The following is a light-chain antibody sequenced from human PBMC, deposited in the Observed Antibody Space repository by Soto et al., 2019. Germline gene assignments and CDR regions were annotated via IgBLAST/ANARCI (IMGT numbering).Light chain of an antibody. V-gene: IGKV3-15*01. CDR1: QSVSSN. Sequence: EIVMTQSPATLSVSPGETATLSCRASQSVSSNLAWYQQKPGQAPRLLIYGASTRATDIPARFSGSGSGTEFTLTISSLQSEDFAVYYCQQYNNFWTFGQGTNVEIK. CDR2: GAS. CDR3: QQYNNFWT. J-gene: IGKJ1*01.